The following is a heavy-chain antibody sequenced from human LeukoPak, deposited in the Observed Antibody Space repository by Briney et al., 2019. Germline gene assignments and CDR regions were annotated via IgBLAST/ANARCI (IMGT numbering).Heavy chain of an antibody. D-gene: IGHD2-15*01. Sequence: GGSLRLSCAASGFTFDNYAMTWVRQLPGKGLEWVSVVSTNGVSAFYADSVKGRFSISRDNSKNMVYLQMNSLRVEDTAVYYCAKSTRYCTGGTCNSFDYWGQGTQASVSS. CDR1: GFTFDNYA. CDR3: AKSTRYCTGGTCNSFDY. CDR2: VSTNGVSA. J-gene: IGHJ4*02. V-gene: IGHV3-23*01.